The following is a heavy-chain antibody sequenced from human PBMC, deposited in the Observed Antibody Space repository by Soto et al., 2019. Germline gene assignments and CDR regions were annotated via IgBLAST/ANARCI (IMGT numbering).Heavy chain of an antibody. CDR1: GFTFRSYS. CDR3: ARDSRFLEWLFVNYMDV. Sequence: SLRLSCAASGFTFRSYSMNLVRQAPGKGLEWVSSISSSSSYIYYADSVKGRFTISRDNAKNSLYLQMNSLRAEDTAVYYCARDSRFLEWLFVNYMDVWGKGTTVTVSS. J-gene: IGHJ6*03. D-gene: IGHD3-3*01. V-gene: IGHV3-21*01. CDR2: ISSSSSYI.